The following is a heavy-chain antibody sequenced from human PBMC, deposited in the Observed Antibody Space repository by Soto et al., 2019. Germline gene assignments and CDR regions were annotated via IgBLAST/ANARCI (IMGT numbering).Heavy chain of an antibody. CDR1: GFTFTRYS. V-gene: IGHV3-21*03. CDR3: SGAESPDTAYFSLY. CDR2: ISSTTNYI. Sequence: GSLRLSCAASGFTFTRYSMNWVRQAPGKGLEWVSSISSTTNYIYYGDSMKGRFTISRDNAKNSLYLEMDSLNIEDSAVYYCSGAESPDTAYFSLYWGQGTPVTVSS. D-gene: IGHD1-26*01. J-gene: IGHJ4*02.